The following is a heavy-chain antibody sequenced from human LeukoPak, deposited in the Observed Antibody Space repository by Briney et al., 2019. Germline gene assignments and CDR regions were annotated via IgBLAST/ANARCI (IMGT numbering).Heavy chain of an antibody. CDR3: VRGRYYASGSTPFDY. CDR2: IYHSGST. Sequence: SETLSLTCTVPGYSISSGYYWGWIRQPPGKGMECIASIYHSGSTYYNPSLKSRVTISVDTSKNHFSLKLSSVTAADTAVYYCVRGRYYASGSTPFDYWGQGTLVTVSS. J-gene: IGHJ4*02. V-gene: IGHV4-38-2*02. D-gene: IGHD3-10*01. CDR1: GYSISSGYY.